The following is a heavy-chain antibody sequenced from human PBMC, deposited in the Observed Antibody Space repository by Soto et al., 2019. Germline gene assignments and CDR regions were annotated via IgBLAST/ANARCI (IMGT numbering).Heavy chain of an antibody. V-gene: IGHV4-30-2*01. J-gene: IGHJ5*02. D-gene: IGHD2-2*01. CDR3: ARVPDP. Sequence: QLQLQESGSGLVKPSQTLSLTCAVSGGSISSGGYSWSWIRQPPGKGLEWIGYIYHSGSTYYNPALKSRVTTSIDRSKTQFSLKLAAAAAADTAVDSCARVPDPWGQGTLVTVSS. CDR2: IYHSGST. CDR1: GGSISSGGYS.